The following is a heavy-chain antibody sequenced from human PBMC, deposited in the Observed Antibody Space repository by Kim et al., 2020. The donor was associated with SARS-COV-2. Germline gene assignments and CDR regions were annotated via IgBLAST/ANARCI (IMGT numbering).Heavy chain of an antibody. CDR2: ISAYNGNT. CDR3: AGGTTPELEVKHQAYYYYGMDV. V-gene: IGHV1-18*01. J-gene: IGHJ6*02. D-gene: IGHD1-26*01. Sequence: ASVKVSCKASGYTFTSYGISWVRQAPGQGLEWMGWISAYNGNTNYAQKLQGRVTMTTDTSTSTAYMELRSLRSDDTAVYYCAGGTTPELEVKHQAYYYYGMDVWGQGTTVTVSS. CDR1: GYTFTSYG.